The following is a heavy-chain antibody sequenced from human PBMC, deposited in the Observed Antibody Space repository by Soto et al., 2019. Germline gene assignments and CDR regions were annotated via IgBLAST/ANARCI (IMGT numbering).Heavy chain of an antibody. D-gene: IGHD5-12*01. Sequence: QITLKESGPTLVKPTQTLTLTCTFYGFSLSTRGVAVGWFRQPPGKALEWLAMIYWDEDKWCSPSLKSRLTITDDTSKNQVVTTMTNMNPVVTATYYCAHRPRGYAYYFDYWGQGTLVTVSS. CDR1: GFSLSTRGVA. J-gene: IGHJ4*02. V-gene: IGHV2-5*02. CDR2: IYWDEDK. CDR3: AHRPRGYAYYFDY.